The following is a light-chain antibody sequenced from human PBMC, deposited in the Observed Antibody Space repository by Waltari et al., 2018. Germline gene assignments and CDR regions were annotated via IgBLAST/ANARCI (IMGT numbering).Light chain of an antibody. CDR2: GAS. CDR1: QSVSSSY. Sequence: EIVLTQSPGTLSLSPGERATLSCRASQSVSSSYLAWYQQKPGQAPRLLIYGASSSATGIPDRFSVSGSGTDFTLTISRLEPEDFAVYYCQQYGSSPLLTCGPGTKVDIK. V-gene: IGKV3-20*01. J-gene: IGKJ3*01. CDR3: QQYGSSPLLT.